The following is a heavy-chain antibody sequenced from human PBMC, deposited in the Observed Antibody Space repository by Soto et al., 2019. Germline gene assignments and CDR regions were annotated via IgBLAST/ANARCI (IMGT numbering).Heavy chain of an antibody. CDR3: AREDSSGYKFFDH. CDR2: IYYSGST. CDR1: GGPISSYY. V-gene: IGHV4-59*01. Sequence: QVQLQESGPGLVKPSETLSLTCTVSGGPISSYYWSWIRQPPGKGLEWIGYIYYSGSTSYNPSLKSRLTISVDTSKNQFSLRLTSVTAADTAVYYCAREDSSGYKFFDHWGQGTLVTVSS. D-gene: IGHD3-22*01. J-gene: IGHJ4*02.